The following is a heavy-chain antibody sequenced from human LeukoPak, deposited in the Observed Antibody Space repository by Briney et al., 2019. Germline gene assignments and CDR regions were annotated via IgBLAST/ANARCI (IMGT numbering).Heavy chain of an antibody. CDR3: ARDTDGFSMGYFDY. J-gene: IGHJ4*02. CDR1: GGSISSYY. CDR2: IYYSGST. V-gene: IGHV4-59*01. D-gene: IGHD5-24*01. Sequence: SETLSPTCTVSGGSISSYYWSWFRQPPGKGLEWIGYIYYSGSTNYNPSLKSRVTISVDTSKNQFSLKLSSVTAADTAVYYCARDTDGFSMGYFDYWGQGTLVTVSS.